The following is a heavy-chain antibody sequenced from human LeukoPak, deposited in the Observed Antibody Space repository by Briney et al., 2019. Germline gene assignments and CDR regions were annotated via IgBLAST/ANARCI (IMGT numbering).Heavy chain of an antibody. Sequence: PSETLSLTCTVSGGSISGYNWNWIRQPAGKGLEWIGRISTGGNTAYNPSLKSRITLSLDTTKNQLSLNLTSVTAADTAMYYCARSLVGSTYFDYWGQGTLVTVSP. CDR1: GGSISGYN. CDR2: ISTGGNT. D-gene: IGHD2-2*01. J-gene: IGHJ4*02. V-gene: IGHV4-4*07. CDR3: ARSLVGSTYFDY.